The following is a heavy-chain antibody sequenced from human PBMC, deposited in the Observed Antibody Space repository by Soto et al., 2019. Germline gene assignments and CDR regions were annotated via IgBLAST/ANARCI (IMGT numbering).Heavy chain of an antibody. J-gene: IGHJ4*02. CDR1: GFTFSSYA. CDR2: ISGSGGST. Sequence: EVQLLESGGGLVQPGGSLRLSCAASGFTFSSYAMSWVRQAPGKGLEWVSAISGSGGSTYYADSVKGRFTISRDNSKNTLYLQMTSLRAEDPAVYYCAKALPLYDFWSGYYDYWGQRTLVTVSA. V-gene: IGHV3-23*01. D-gene: IGHD3-3*01. CDR3: AKALPLYDFWSGYYDY.